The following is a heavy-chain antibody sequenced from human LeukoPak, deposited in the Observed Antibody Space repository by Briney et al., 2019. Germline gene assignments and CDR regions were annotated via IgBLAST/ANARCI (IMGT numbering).Heavy chain of an antibody. CDR2: IYTSGST. CDR1: GGSINSGNYY. J-gene: IGHJ4*02. V-gene: IGHV4-61*02. Sequence: SETLSLTCTVSGGSINSGNYYWTWIRQPAGKGLEWIGRIYTSGSTNYNPSLKSRVTISVDTSKNQFSLKLSSVTAADTAVYYCARVPTVTFFDYWGQGTLVTVSS. CDR3: ARVPTVTFFDY. D-gene: IGHD4-17*01.